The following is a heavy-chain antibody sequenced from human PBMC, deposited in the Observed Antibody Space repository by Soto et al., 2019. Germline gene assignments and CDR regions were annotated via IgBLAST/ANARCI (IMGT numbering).Heavy chain of an antibody. CDR3: CQGWAGPPDFGL. J-gene: IGHJ4*01. CDR1: GGSVSSGGFF. CDR2: TSHSGNT. Sequence: PSETLSLTYVVSGGSVSSGGFFWNWFRQPPGKVLEWIGYTSHSGNTYYNPSLKSRVSISMDRSKNQFSLSLSSLTAADTAVYYCCQGWAGPPDFGLWGQGNPVT. D-gene: IGHD3-3*01. V-gene: IGHV4-30-2*01.